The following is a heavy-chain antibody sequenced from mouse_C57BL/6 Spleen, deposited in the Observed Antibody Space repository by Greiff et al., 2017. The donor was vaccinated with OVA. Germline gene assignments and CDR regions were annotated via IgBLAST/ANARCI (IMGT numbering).Heavy chain of an antibody. J-gene: IGHJ4*01. CDR2: INPSSGYT. CDR1: GYTFTSYW. D-gene: IGHD6-1*01. Sequence: QVQLQQSGAELAKPGASVKLSCKASGYTFTSYWMHWVKQRPGQGLEWIGYINPSSGYTKYNQKFKDKDTLTADKSSSTAYMQLSSLTYEDSAVYYCARSSPYYAMDYWGQGTSVTVSS. V-gene: IGHV1-7*01. CDR3: ARSSPYYAMDY.